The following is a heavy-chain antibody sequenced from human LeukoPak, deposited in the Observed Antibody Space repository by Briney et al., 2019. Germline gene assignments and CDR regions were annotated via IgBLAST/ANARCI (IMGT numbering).Heavy chain of an antibody. CDR2: IYHSGST. D-gene: IGHD3-22*01. Sequence: SETLSLTCTVSGYSISSGYYWGWIRQPPGKGLEWIGSIYHSGSTYYNPSLKSRVTMSVDTSKNQFSLKLSSVTAADTAVYYCAREDSSGYPRSDAFDIWGQGTMVTVSS. V-gene: IGHV4-38-2*02. CDR1: GYSISSGYY. J-gene: IGHJ3*02. CDR3: AREDSSGYPRSDAFDI.